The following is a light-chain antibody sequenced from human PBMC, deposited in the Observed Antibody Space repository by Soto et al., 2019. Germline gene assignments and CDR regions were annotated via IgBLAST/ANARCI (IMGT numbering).Light chain of an antibody. CDR2: DND. V-gene: IGLV1-51*01. Sequence: QSVLTQPPSMSAAPGQRVTISCSGSTSNIGTNFVSWYQQLPGTAPKLLIYDNDKRPSEIPDRFSGSKSDTSATLDITGLQTGDEAHYYCGPWDTNLSAGVFGGGTKVTVL. J-gene: IGLJ2*01. CDR1: TSNIGTNF. CDR3: GPWDTNLSAGV.